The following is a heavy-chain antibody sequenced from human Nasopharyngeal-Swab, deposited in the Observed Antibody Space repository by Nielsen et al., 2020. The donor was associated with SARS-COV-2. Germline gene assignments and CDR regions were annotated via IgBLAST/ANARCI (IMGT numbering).Heavy chain of an antibody. Sequence: SATLSLTCTVSGGSVSSGSYYWSWIRQPPGKGLEWIGYLYYSGSTNYNPSLKSRVTISVDPSKNQFSLKLSSVTAADTAVDYCARDPLVPAASDAFGIWGQGTMVTVSS. CDR3: ARDPLVPAASDAFGI. CDR1: GGSVSSGSYY. J-gene: IGHJ3*02. CDR2: LYYSGST. D-gene: IGHD2-2*01. V-gene: IGHV4-61*01.